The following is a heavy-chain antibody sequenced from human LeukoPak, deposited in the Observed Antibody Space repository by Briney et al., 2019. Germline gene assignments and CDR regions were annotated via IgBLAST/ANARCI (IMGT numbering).Heavy chain of an antibody. V-gene: IGHV3-53*01. CDR1: GFTFSSNY. J-gene: IGHJ6*03. D-gene: IGHD3-10*01. CDR3: ASGSGSYRTPYYYMDV. CDR2: IYSGGST. Sequence: GGSLRLSCVASGFTFSSNYMSWVRQAPGKGLEWVSVIYSGGSTYYADSVKGRFTISRDNSKNTLYLQMNSLRAEDTAVYYCASGSGSYRTPYYYMDVWGTGTTVTVSS.